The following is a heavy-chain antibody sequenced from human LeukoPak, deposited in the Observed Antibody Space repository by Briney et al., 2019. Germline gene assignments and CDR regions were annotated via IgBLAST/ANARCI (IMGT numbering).Heavy chain of an antibody. CDR1: GGSISSSSYY. CDR2: IYYSGSA. Sequence: PSETLSLTCTVSGGSISSSSYYWGWIRQPPGKGLEWIGGIYYSGSAYYNPSLKSRVTISVDTSKNQFSLKLSSVTAADTAVYYCARFTLMPYYFDYWGQGTLVTVSS. V-gene: IGHV4-39*01. CDR3: ARFTLMPYYFDY. D-gene: IGHD2-2*01. J-gene: IGHJ4*02.